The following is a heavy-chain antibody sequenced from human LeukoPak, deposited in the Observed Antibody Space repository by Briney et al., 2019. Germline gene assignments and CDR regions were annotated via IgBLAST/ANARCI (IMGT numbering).Heavy chain of an antibody. V-gene: IGHV3-11*04. CDR1: GFTFSDYY. CDR2: ISSSGSTI. Sequence: GGSLRLSRAASGFTFSDYYMSWIRQAPGKGLEWVSYISSSGSTIYYADSVKGRFTISRDNAKNSLYLQMNSLRAEDTAVYYCAREMTTVDDAAFDIWGQGTMVTVSS. J-gene: IGHJ3*02. D-gene: IGHD4-11*01. CDR3: AREMTTVDDAAFDI.